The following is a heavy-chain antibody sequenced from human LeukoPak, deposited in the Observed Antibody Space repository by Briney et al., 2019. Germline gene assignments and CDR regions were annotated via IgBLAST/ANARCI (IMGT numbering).Heavy chain of an antibody. Sequence: GSLRLSCAASGFTFSSYAMSWVRQAPGKGLEWIGSIYYSGSTYYNPSLKSRVTISVDTSENQFSLKLSSVTAADTAVYYCARHSYSNYEEDYFDYWGQGTLVTVSS. V-gene: IGHV4-39*01. D-gene: IGHD4-11*01. CDR3: ARHSYSNYEEDYFDY. J-gene: IGHJ4*02. CDR2: IYYSGST. CDR1: GFTFSSYA.